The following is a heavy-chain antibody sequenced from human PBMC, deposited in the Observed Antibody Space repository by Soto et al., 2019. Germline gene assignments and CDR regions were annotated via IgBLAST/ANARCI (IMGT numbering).Heavy chain of an antibody. CDR2: IYYSWST. CDR3: VLSSGNDGGYYHMDV. Sequence: QVQLQESGPGLVKPSQTLSLTCTVSGGSISSGGYYWSWFRQHPGKGLEWIGYIYYSWSTYYNPPLKILVTITVVTPKNQFALKLSSVTAADTDVYYCVLSSGNDGGYYHMDVCGKGTTVTASS. CDR1: GGSISSGGYY. D-gene: IGHD1-1*01. V-gene: IGHV4-31*01. J-gene: IGHJ6*03.